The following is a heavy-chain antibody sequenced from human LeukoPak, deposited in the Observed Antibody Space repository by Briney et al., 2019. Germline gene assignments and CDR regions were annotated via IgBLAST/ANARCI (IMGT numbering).Heavy chain of an antibody. CDR1: GFTFSSYA. CDR2: ISGSGAST. D-gene: IGHD1-26*01. V-gene: IGHV3-23*01. J-gene: IGHJ4*02. Sequence: PGGSLRLSCAASGFTFSSYAMGWVRQAPGKGLEWISGISGSGASTYYADSVTGRFTISRDNSRNTLYLQMNSLRGDDTAVYYCAKDVGKWESLHFFDYWGQGTLVTVSS. CDR3: AKDVGKWESLHFFDY.